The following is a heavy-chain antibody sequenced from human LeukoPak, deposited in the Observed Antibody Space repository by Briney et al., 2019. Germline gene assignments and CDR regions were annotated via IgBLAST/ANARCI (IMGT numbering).Heavy chain of an antibody. D-gene: IGHD3-3*01. J-gene: IGHJ4*02. V-gene: IGHV3-20*04. CDR2: INWKGTGT. CDR1: GFTFDDHG. Sequence: PGGSLRLSCAASGFTFDDHGMSWVRQAPAKGQELVSNINWKGTGTDYADSVKGRFTISRDNAKNSLYLQMNSLRAEDTALYYCARDLKTYFDFWDWGQGTLVTVSS. CDR3: ARDLKTYFDFWD.